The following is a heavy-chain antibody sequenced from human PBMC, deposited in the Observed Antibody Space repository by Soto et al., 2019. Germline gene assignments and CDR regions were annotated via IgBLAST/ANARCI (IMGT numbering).Heavy chain of an antibody. D-gene: IGHD4-17*01. J-gene: IGHJ6*02. CDR2: IDPSDSYT. Sequence: GASVKVSCKGSGYSFTSYWISWVRQMPGKGLEWMGRIDPSDSYTNYSPSFQGHVTISADKSISTAYLQWSSLKASDTAMYYCARWGDYGDYYGMDVWGQGTTVTVSS. CDR3: ARWGDYGDYYGMDV. CDR1: GYSFTSYW. V-gene: IGHV5-10-1*01.